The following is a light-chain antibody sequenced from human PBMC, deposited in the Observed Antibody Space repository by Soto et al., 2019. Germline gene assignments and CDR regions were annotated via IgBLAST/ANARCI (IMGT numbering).Light chain of an antibody. J-gene: IGLJ1*01. CDR1: SSDVGGYNY. Sequence: QSALTQPASVSGSPGQSITISCTGTSSDVGGYNYVSWYQQHPGKAPKLMIYEVSNRPSGVSNRFSGSKSGNTASLTISGLHTEDEADYYCSSYTSSSTLVFGTGTKLPVL. CDR2: EVS. V-gene: IGLV2-14*01. CDR3: SSYTSSSTLV.